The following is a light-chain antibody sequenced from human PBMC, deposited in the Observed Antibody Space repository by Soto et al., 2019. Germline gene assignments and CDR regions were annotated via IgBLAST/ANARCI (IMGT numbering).Light chain of an antibody. CDR3: QQYDSSPIT. V-gene: IGKV3-20*01. Sequence: EIVLTQSPGTLSLSPGERATLSCRASQSVTSSYLAWYQQKPGQAPRLLIYGASSRATGIPDRFSGSGSGTDFTLTIIRLEPEDFAVYYCQQYDSSPITFGQGTRLEIK. CDR1: QSVTSSY. CDR2: GAS. J-gene: IGKJ5*01.